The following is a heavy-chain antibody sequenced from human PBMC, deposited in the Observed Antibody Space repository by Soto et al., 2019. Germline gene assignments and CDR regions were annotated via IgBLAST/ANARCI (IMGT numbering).Heavy chain of an antibody. CDR2: VYSTEIT. V-gene: IGHV4-59*01. Sequence: SETLSLTCTVSGDSISSYFWSWIRQPPGKGLEWIGYVYSTEITNYNPSLKSRVAMSIDTSKNQFSLKVRSVTAADTAVYYCARGSEAWFDPWGQGTLVTVTS. CDR3: ARGSEAWFDP. CDR1: GDSISSYF. J-gene: IGHJ5*02.